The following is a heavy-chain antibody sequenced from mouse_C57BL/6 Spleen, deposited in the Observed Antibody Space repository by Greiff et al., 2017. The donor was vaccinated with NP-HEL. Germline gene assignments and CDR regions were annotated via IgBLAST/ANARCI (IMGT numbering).Heavy chain of an antibody. CDR2: IYPRSGNT. V-gene: IGHV1-81*01. CDR1: GYTFTSYG. J-gene: IGHJ4*01. CDR3: ARSRVYDGYYYAMDY. D-gene: IGHD2-3*01. Sequence: VQLQQSGAELARPGASVKLSCKASGYTFTSYGISWVKQRTGQGLEWIGEIYPRSGNTYYNEKFKGKATLTADKSSSTAYMELRSLTSEDSAVYFCARSRVYDGYYYAMDYWGQGTSVTVSS.